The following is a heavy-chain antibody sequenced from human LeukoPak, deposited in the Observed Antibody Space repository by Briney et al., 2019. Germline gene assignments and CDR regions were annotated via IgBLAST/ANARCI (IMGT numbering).Heavy chain of an antibody. Sequence: ASVKVSCKVSGYTLTELSMHWVRQAPGKGLEWMGGFDPEDGETIYAQKFQGRVTMTEDTSTDTAYMELSSLRSEDTAVYYCATDLNCGGDCFGFDPWGQGTLVTASS. CDR3: ATDLNCGGDCFGFDP. CDR1: GYTLTELS. J-gene: IGHJ5*02. CDR2: FDPEDGET. D-gene: IGHD2-21*02. V-gene: IGHV1-24*01.